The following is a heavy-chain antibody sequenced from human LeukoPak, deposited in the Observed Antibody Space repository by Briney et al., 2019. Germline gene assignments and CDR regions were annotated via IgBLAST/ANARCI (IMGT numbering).Heavy chain of an antibody. Sequence: GGSLRLSCAASGFTFDDYAMHWVRQAPGKGLEWVSGVSWNSDRIGYADSVRGRFTISRDNAKNSLYLQMNSLRGEDTALYYCAKDGNPEQWPPGYFDYWGQGTLVTVSS. CDR3: AKDGNPEQWPPGYFDY. CDR2: VSWNSDRI. CDR1: GFTFDDYA. V-gene: IGHV3-9*01. J-gene: IGHJ4*02. D-gene: IGHD6-19*01.